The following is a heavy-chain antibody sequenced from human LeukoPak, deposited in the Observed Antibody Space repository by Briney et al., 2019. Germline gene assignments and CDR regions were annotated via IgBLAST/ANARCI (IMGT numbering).Heavy chain of an antibody. J-gene: IGHJ4*02. Sequence: SETLSLTCTVSGSSISTYYWNWIRQPPGKGLEWIGYMFYSGSTNCNPSLKSRVTILVDTSKNRFSLKLGSVTAADTAVYYCARLDANWGFIDYWGQGTLVTVSS. CDR2: MFYSGST. CDR3: ARLDANWGFIDY. CDR1: GSSISTYY. D-gene: IGHD7-27*01. V-gene: IGHV4-59*01.